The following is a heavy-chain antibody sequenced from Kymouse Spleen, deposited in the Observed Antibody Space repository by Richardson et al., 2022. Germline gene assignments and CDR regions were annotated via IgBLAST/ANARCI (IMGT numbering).Heavy chain of an antibody. J-gene: IGHJ3*02. D-gene: IGHD6-6*01. Sequence: QVQLQESGPGLVKPSETLSLTCTVSGGSISSYYWSWIRQPPGKGLEWIGYIYYSGSTNYNPSLKSRVTISVDTSKNQFSLKLSSVTAADTAVYYCAGIAAPGAFDIWGQGTMVTVSS. CDR3: AGIAAPGAFDI. V-gene: IGHV4-59*01. CDR2: IYYSGST. CDR1: GGSISSYY.